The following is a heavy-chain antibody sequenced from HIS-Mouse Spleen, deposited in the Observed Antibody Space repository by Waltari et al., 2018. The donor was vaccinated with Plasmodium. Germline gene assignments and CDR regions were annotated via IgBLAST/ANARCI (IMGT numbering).Heavy chain of an antibody. Sequence: EVQLVETGGGLIQPGGSLRLSCAASGFTVSSNYMSWVRQAPGKGGGWVSFIYSGVSTYYPDSVKGRFTISRDNSKNTLYLQMNSLRAEDTAVYYCAWCSSGWYYFDYWGQGTLVTVSS. V-gene: IGHV3-53*02. J-gene: IGHJ4*02. CDR2: IYSGVST. CDR3: AWCSSGWYYFDY. D-gene: IGHD6-19*01. CDR1: GFTVSSNY.